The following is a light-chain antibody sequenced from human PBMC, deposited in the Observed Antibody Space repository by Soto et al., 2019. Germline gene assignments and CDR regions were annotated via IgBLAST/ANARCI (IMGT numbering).Light chain of an antibody. V-gene: IGKV3D-15*01. CDR1: QSVSSN. CDR2: GAS. CDR3: QQYKNCPRYT. Sequence: EIVMTQSPATLSVSPGERATLSCRASQSVSSNLAWYQQKPGQAPRLLIYGASTRATGIPARFSGSGSGTELALTITILKSEDVAVEFYQQYKNCPRYTFGHGTKLEIK. J-gene: IGKJ2*01.